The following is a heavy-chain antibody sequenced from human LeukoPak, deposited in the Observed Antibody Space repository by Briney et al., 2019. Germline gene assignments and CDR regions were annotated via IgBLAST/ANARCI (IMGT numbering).Heavy chain of an antibody. V-gene: IGHV3-7*01. J-gene: IGHJ4*02. D-gene: IGHD6-13*01. Sequence: GGPLRLSCAASAFTFSNSWMDWVRQAPGQGLEWVASINQDGSENYYADSVKGRFTISRDNAKNSLYLQMNSIRAADTAVYFCARDSGYWAFDYWGQGTLVTVSS. CDR3: ARDSGYWAFDY. CDR2: INQDGSEN. CDR1: AFTFSNSW.